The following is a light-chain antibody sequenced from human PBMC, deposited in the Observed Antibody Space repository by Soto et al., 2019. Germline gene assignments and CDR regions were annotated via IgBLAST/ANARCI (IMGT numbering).Light chain of an antibody. J-gene: IGKJ4*01. Sequence: EIELTQSPGTLSLSPGARATLSCRASQSVASSLIAWFQQKPGQPPRLLIYTASSRAPGIPDRFTASGSGTDFTLTISRLEPEDFAVYYCHKYGPSPLTFGGGTKVEI. CDR1: QSVASSL. CDR2: TAS. CDR3: HKYGPSPLT. V-gene: IGKV3-20*01.